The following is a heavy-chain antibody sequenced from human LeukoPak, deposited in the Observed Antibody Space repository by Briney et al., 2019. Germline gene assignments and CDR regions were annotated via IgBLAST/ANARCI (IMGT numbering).Heavy chain of an antibody. Sequence: SETLSLACTVSGGSISSYYWSWIRQPPGKGLEWIGYIYYSGSTNYNPSLKSRVTISVDTSKNQFSLKLSSVTAADTAVYYCAKHLDYGDYSWFDPWGQGTLVTVSS. V-gene: IGHV4-59*01. CDR3: AKHLDYGDYSWFDP. CDR2: IYYSGST. J-gene: IGHJ5*02. CDR1: GGSISSYY. D-gene: IGHD4-17*01.